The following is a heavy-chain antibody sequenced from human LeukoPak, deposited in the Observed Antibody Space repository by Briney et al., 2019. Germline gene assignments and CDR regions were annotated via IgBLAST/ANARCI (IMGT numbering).Heavy chain of an antibody. CDR2: IYYSGST. CDR1: GGSISSSSYY. D-gene: IGHD3-10*01. Sequence: SETLSLTCTVSGGSISSSSYYWGWIRQPPGKGLEWIGSIYYSGSTYYNPSLKSRVTISVDTSKNQFSLKLSSVTAADTAVYYCARVITMVRGAEYYFDYWGQGTLVTVSS. CDR3: ARVITMVRGAEYYFDY. V-gene: IGHV4-39*07. J-gene: IGHJ4*02.